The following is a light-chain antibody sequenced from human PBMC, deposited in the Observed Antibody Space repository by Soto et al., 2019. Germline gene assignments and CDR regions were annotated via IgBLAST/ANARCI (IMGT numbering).Light chain of an antibody. CDR3: QKYNTH. J-gene: IGKJ4*01. Sequence: DSQMTQSPSTLSASVGDRDTITCRASQSISNYLAWYQQKPGKAPKLLIYKASTLESGVPSRFSGSGSGTEFTLTISSLQPHDFATYYCQKYNTHFGGGTKVEMK. V-gene: IGKV1-5*03. CDR1: QSISNY. CDR2: KAS.